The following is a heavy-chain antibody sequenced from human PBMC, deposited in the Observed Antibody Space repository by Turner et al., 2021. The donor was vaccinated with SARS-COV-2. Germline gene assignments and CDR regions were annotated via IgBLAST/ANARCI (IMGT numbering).Heavy chain of an antibody. V-gene: IGHV1-69*01. CDR1: GGTFSSYA. Sequence: QVQLVPSGAEVTKPGSSVKVSCKAYGGTFSSYAISWLGQAPGQVLDWMGGIIPILCTANYAQKFQGRVTITADESTSTAYMELSSLRSEDTAVYYCARGVDTAMVLYLGDYYGMDVWGQGTTVTVSS. J-gene: IGHJ6*02. D-gene: IGHD5-18*01. CDR2: IIPILCTA. CDR3: ARGVDTAMVLYLGDYYGMDV.